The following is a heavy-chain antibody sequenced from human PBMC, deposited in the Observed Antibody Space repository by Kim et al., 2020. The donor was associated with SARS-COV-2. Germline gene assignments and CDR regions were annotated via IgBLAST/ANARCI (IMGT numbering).Heavy chain of an antibody. J-gene: IGHJ4*02. V-gene: IGHV4-31*02. D-gene: IGHD3-3*01. Sequence: PSRSSRITISVDTSKNQFSRKLSAVTVADTAVYYCARAASTIFGVVNHFDYWGQGTLVTVSS. CDR3: ARAASTIFGVVNHFDY.